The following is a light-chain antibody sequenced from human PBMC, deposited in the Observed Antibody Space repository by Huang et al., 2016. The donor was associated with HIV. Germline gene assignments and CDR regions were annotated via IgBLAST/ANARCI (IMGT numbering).Light chain of an antibody. J-gene: IGKJ2*01. CDR3: QQYNNWPLT. V-gene: IGKV3-15*01. Sequence: EIVMTQSPATLSVSQGERATLSCRASQSVSSNLAWYQQQPGQAPRLLIYGASTRDTGIPARFSGSGSGTEFTLTISSLQSEDFAVYYCQQYNNWPLTFGQGTKLEIK. CDR1: QSVSSN. CDR2: GAS.